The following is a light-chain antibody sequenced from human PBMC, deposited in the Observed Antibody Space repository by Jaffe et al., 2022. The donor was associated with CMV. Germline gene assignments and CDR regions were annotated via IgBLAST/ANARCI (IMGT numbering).Light chain of an antibody. CDR2: GAS. V-gene: IGKV3-15*01. J-gene: IGKJ1*01. CDR3: QQHNNWLRT. CDR1: QSVGSN. Sequence: EIVMTQSPATLSVSPGERATLSCRASQSVGSNLAWYQQKPGQAPRLLISGASTRATGIPARFSGSGSGTEFTLTISSLQSEDFAVYYCQQHNNWLRTFGQGTKVEIK.